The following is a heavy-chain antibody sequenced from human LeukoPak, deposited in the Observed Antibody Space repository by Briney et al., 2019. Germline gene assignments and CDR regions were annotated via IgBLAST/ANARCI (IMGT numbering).Heavy chain of an antibody. V-gene: IGHV1-46*01. D-gene: IGHD6-19*01. Sequence: ASVKVSCKASGYAFTSYYMHWVRQAPGQGLEWMGIINPSGGSTSYAQKFRGRVTMTRDTSTSTVYMELSSLRSEDTAVYYCARVHSGTYFDYWGQGTLVTVSS. J-gene: IGHJ4*02. CDR2: INPSGGST. CDR3: ARVHSGTYFDY. CDR1: GYAFTSYY.